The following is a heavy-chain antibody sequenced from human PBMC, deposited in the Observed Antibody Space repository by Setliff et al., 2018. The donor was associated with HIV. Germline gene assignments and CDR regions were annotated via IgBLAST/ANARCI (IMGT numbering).Heavy chain of an antibody. CDR3: ARGTPDPEVWYFDL. CDR2: IYYSGST. CDR1: GGSISSGYYY. V-gene: IGHV4-31*03. J-gene: IGHJ2*01. Sequence: PSETLSLTCTVSGGSISSGYYYWSWIRQHPGKGLEWIGYIYYSGSTYYNPSLKSRVTISVDTSKNQFSLKLSSVTAADTAIYYCARGTPDPEVWYFDLWGRGTLVTVSS.